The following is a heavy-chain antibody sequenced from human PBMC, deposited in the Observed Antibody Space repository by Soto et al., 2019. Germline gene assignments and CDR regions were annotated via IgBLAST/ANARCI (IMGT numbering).Heavy chain of an antibody. CDR3: GRVQVRATIARAFDY. D-gene: IGHD4-4*01. V-gene: IGHV1-18*01. CDR1: GYTFTSYG. Sequence: QVQLVQSGAEVKKPGASVKVSCKASGYTFTSYGISWVRQAPGQGLEGMGWISAYNGNTNYAQKLQGRVTMTTDTPTSTAYMELGSLRSDDTAVYYCGRVQVRATIARAFDYWGQGTLVTVSS. CDR2: ISAYNGNT. J-gene: IGHJ4*02.